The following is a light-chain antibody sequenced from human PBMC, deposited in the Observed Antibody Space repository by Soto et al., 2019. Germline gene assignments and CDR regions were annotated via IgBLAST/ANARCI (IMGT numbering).Light chain of an antibody. CDR2: GAS. CDR3: QQYSSSWYT. V-gene: IGKV3-20*01. J-gene: IGKJ2*01. Sequence: EVVWTQSPDTLPLSPGERATLSCRASQSVSINSLVWYQQKPGQAPRLLIYGASNRATGIPDRFSASGAGTDFTLTISRLEPEDFAMYYCQQYSSSWYTLGPGTQVEVK. CDR1: QSVSINS.